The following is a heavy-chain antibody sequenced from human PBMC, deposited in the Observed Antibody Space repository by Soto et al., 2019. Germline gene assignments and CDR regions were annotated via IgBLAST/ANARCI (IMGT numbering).Heavy chain of an antibody. V-gene: IGHV3-23*01. CDR1: GLTLGSGA. Sequence: EVQLLESGGGLVQPGGSLRPSFAASGLTLGSGAIRWVRRPPGKGRGGVSTISGGGGITYYADSVKGRFTISRDNSKSTLYLQMNSLRAEDTAVYYCAKGGYDSSGHSLYNFDSWGQGTLVTVSS. J-gene: IGHJ4*02. CDR2: ISGGGGIT. CDR3: AKGGYDSSGHSLYNFDS. D-gene: IGHD3-22*01.